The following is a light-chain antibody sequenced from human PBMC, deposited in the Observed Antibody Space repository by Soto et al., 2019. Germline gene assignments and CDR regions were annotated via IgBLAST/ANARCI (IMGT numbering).Light chain of an antibody. CDR3: SSYTTRSTVI. CDR1: SSDVGAYDF. Sequence: QSVLTQPASVSGSPGQSITISCTGTSSDVGAYDFVSWYQQHPGKAPKLMIYEVSHRPSGVSNRFSASKSVNTASLTISGLQAEDEADYYCSSYTTRSTVIIGGGTKLTVL. V-gene: IGLV2-14*01. CDR2: EVS. J-gene: IGLJ2*01.